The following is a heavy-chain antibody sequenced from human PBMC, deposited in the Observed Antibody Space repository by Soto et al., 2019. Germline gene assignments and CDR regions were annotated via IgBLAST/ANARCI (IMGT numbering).Heavy chain of an antibody. V-gene: IGHV4-4*02. CDR1: SGSTSNTDW. J-gene: IGHJ4*02. CDR2: MYHTGGT. Sequence: QVLLQESGPGLVTSSGTLSLTCAVSSGSTSNTDWWSWVRQPPGKGLEWIGEMYHTGGTNYNPSLKSRVILSVDKSKNQFSLILRSVTAADTAIYDCTRGWDNSGIIDYWGRGTLVTVSS. CDR3: TRGWDNSGIIDY. D-gene: IGHD3-10*01.